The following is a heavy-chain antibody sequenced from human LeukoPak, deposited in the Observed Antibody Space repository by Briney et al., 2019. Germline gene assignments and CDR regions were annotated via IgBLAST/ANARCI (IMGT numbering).Heavy chain of an antibody. CDR2: IYTSVSA. J-gene: IGHJ4*02. CDR1: GGSISSYY. V-gene: IGHV4-4*07. CDR3: ARDIGRPTFGGVIATYFDY. Sequence: KSSETLSLTCTVSGGSISSYYWSWIRQPAGKGLEWIGRIYTSVSANYNPSLKSRVTMSVDTSKNQFSLKLSSVTAADTAVYYCARDIGRPTFGGVIATYFDYWGQGTLVTVSS. D-gene: IGHD3-16*02.